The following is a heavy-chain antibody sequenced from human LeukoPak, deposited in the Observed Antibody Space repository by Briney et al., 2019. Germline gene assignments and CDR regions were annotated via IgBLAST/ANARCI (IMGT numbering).Heavy chain of an antibody. CDR3: ARGKSQYDYVWGSCRNPDRYFDY. CDR1: GGSFSGYY. D-gene: IGHD3-16*02. J-gene: IGHJ4*02. CDR2: INHSGST. V-gene: IGHV4-34*01. Sequence: PSETLSLTCAVYGGSFSGYYWSWIRQPPGKGLEWIGEINHSGSTNYNPSLKSRVTISVDTSKNQFSLKLSSVTAADTAVYYCARGKSQYDYVWGSCRNPDRYFDYWGQGTLVTVSS.